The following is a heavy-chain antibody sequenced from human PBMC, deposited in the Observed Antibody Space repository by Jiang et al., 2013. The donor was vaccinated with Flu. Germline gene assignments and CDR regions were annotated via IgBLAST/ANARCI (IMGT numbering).Heavy chain of an antibody. CDR1: GFTFSSYS. J-gene: IGHJ4*02. V-gene: IGHV3-21*01. Sequence: VQLVESGGGLVKPGGSLRLSCAASGFTFSSYSMNWVRQAPGKGLEWVSSISSSSSYIYYADSVKGRFTISRDNAKNSLYLQMNSLRAEDTAVYYCARDWVYCSSTSCYVDYWGQGTLVTVSS. D-gene: IGHD2-2*01. CDR2: ISSSSSYI. CDR3: ARDWVYCSSTSCYVDY.